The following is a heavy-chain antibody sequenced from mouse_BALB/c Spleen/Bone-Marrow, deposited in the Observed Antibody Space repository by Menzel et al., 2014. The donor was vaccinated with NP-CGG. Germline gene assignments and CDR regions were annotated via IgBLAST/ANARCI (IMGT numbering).Heavy chain of an antibody. J-gene: IGHJ4*01. Sequence: QVQLKESGAKLVRPGVSVKTSCKGSGYTFTDHAIHWVKRSHAKSLEWIGVISGYYGDAIYNQKFKGKATMTVDKSSSTAYMELARLTSEDSAIYYCARSGKVRNAMDYWGQGTSVTVSS. CDR1: GYTFTDHA. CDR3: ARSGKVRNAMDY. V-gene: IGHV1S137*01. CDR2: ISGYYGDA. D-gene: IGHD2-14*01.